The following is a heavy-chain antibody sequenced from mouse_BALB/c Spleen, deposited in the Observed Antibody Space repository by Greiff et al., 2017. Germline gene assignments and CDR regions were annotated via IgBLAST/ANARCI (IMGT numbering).Heavy chain of an antibody. D-gene: IGHD2-4*01. Sequence: VQLQQSGAELVRPGVSVKISCKGSGYTFTDYAMHWVKQSHAKSLEWIGVISTYYGDASYNQKFKGKATMTVDKSSSTAYMELARLTSEDSAIYYCASYDYDDYAMDYWGQGTSVTVSS. CDR1: GYTFTDYA. V-gene: IGHV1S137*01. J-gene: IGHJ4*01. CDR2: ISTYYGDA. CDR3: ASYDYDDYAMDY.